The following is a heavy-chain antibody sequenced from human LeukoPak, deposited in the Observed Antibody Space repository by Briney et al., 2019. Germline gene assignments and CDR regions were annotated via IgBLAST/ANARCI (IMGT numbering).Heavy chain of an antibody. CDR3: ARQLDY. J-gene: IGHJ4*02. Sequence: GGSLRLSCAASGFTFSDYYMIWVRQAPGKGLEWVSGISNGGGGNTFHADSVRGRFSISRDDSMNTLSLQMNSLRVEDTAVYYCARQLDYWGQGTLVTVSS. CDR2: ISNGGGGNT. V-gene: IGHV3-66*04. CDR1: GFTFSDYY.